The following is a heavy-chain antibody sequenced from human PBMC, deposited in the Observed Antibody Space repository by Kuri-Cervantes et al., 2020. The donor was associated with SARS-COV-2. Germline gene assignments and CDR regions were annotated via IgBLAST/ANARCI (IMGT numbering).Heavy chain of an antibody. D-gene: IGHD2-21*01. CDR3: VRDGYGDYVDY. CDR1: GYTFTSSG. Sequence: ASVKVSCKASGYTFTSSGISWVRQAPGQGLEWMGWVSGYNGHTNYAQKLQGRVTMTTDTSTTTAYMELRSLRSDDTAVFYCVRDGYGDYVDYWGQGTLGT. J-gene: IGHJ4*02. V-gene: IGHV1-18*04. CDR2: VSGYNGHT.